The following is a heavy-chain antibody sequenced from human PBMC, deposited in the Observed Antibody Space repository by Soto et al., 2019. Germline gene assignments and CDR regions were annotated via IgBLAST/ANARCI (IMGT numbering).Heavy chain of an antibody. CDR1: GFTFSSYG. CDR3: ARDAYSSSWYPPYYYGMDV. V-gene: IGHV3-33*01. CDR2: IWYDGSNK. Sequence: QVQLVESGGGVVQPGRSLRLSCAASGFTFSSYGMHWVRQAPGKGLEWVAVIWYDGSNKYYADSVKGQFTISRDNSKNTLYLQMNSLRAEDTAVYYCARDAYSSSWYPPYYYGMDVWGQGTTVTVSS. J-gene: IGHJ6*02. D-gene: IGHD6-13*01.